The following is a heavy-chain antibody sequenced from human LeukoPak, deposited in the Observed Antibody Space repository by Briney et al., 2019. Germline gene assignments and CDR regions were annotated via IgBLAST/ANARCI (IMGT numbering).Heavy chain of an antibody. CDR3: ARVVPYYYYGMDV. Sequence: GGSLRLSCAASGFTFSSYSMNWVRQAPGKGLEWVSYISSSSSTIYYADSVKARFTISRDNAKNSLYLQMNSLRAEDTAVYYCARVVPYYYYGMDVWGQGTTVTVSS. V-gene: IGHV3-48*01. D-gene: IGHD6-13*01. CDR1: GFTFSSYS. J-gene: IGHJ6*02. CDR2: ISSSSSTI.